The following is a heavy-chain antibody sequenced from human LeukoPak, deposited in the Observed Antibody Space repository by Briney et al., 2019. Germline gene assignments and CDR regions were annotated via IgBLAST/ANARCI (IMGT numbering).Heavy chain of an antibody. V-gene: IGHV4-39*07. CDR3: ARDPDCSSTSCASTFDY. J-gene: IGHJ4*02. CDR2: IYYSGST. Sequence: SETLSLTCTVSGGSISSSSYYWGWIRQPPGKGLEWIGSIYYSGSTYYNPSLKSRVTISVDTSKNQFSLKLSSVTAADTAAYYCARDPDCSSTSCASTFDYWGQGTLVTVSS. D-gene: IGHD2-2*01. CDR1: GGSISSSSYY.